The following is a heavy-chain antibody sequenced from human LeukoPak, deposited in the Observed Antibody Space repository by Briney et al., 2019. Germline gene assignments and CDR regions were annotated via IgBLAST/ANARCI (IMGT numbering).Heavy chain of an antibody. J-gene: IGHJ4*02. CDR3: ARNMVRGVIFPLGY. CDR2: ISTSGSTK. V-gene: IGHV3-11*01. Sequence: GGSLRLSCAASGFTFSDYYMNWIRQAPGKGLEWVSYISTSGSTKYYADSVKGRFTMSRDNSKNSLYLQMNSLRAEDTAVYYCARNMVRGVIFPLGYWGQGILVTVSS. D-gene: IGHD3-10*01. CDR1: GFTFSDYY.